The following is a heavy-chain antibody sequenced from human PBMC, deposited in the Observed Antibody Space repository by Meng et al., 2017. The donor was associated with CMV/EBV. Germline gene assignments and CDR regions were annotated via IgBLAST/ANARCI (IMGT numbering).Heavy chain of an antibody. J-gene: IGHJ4*02. CDR3: AGGIAAAGTRYFDY. Sequence: QVTTQQWGAGLLKPSETLSLTCAVYGGSFSGYYWSWIRQPPEKGLEWIGEINHSGSTNYNPSLKSRVTISVDTSKNQFSLKLSSVTAADTAVYYCAGGIAAAGTRYFDYWGQGTLVTVSS. CDR2: INHSGST. D-gene: IGHD6-13*01. CDR1: GGSFSGYY. V-gene: IGHV4-34*01.